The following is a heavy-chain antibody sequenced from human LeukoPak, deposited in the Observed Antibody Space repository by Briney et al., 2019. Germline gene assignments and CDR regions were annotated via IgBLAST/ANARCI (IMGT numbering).Heavy chain of an antibody. J-gene: IGHJ4*02. CDR3: ARGSTYYYGSGSYFY. D-gene: IGHD3-10*01. CDR2: INHSGST. CDR1: GGSFSGYY. V-gene: IGHV4-34*01. Sequence: SSETLSLTCAVYGGSFSGYYWSWIRQPPGKGLEWIGEINHSGSTNYNPSLKSRVTISVDTSKNQFSLKLSSVTAADTAVYYCARGSTYYYGSGSYFYWGQGTLVTVSS.